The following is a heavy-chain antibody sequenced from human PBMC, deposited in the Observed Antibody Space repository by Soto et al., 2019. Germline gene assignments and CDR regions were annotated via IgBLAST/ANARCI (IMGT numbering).Heavy chain of an antibody. CDR3: ARDRSDSSRADSFDI. CDR1: GFSVSNTY. J-gene: IGHJ3*02. D-gene: IGHD6-25*01. V-gene: IGHV3-53*01. CDR2: IYRGRAT. Sequence: TGGSLRLSCAVSGFSVSNTYMSWVRHAPGKGLEWISVIYRGRATYYADSVKGRFTISRDDSRNTVYLQMNSLTTEDTAVYFCARDRSDSSRADSFDIWGQGTMVTVSS.